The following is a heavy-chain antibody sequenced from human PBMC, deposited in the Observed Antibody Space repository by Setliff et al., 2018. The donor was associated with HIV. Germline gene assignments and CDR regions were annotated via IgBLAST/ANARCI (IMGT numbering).Heavy chain of an antibody. V-gene: IGHV1-8*03. CDR3: ARTRSGGSSVYYYYYMDV. D-gene: IGHD2-15*01. CDR2: MNPESGDT. CDR1: GYTFTNFD. J-gene: IGHJ6*03. Sequence: GASVKVSCKASGYTFTNFDINWVRQATGQGLEWMGWMNPESGDTGYAQKFQDRVTITRNTSINTAYMELNSLRFDDTAVYFCARTRSGGSSVYYYYYMDVWGQGTAVTVSS.